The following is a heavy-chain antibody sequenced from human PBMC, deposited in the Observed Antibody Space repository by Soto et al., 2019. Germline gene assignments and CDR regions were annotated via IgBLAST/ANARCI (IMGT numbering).Heavy chain of an antibody. CDR2: ISYDGSKS. J-gene: IGHJ2*01. V-gene: IGHV3-30-3*01. Sequence: MHWGRQSPGKGLEWMTVISYDGSKSHYADSVKGRFTISRDNSKNTLYLQMNSLRADDTALYYCARDSHCSSGRRYPRFWGG. D-gene: IGHD4-17*01. CDR3: ARDSHCSSGRRYPRF.